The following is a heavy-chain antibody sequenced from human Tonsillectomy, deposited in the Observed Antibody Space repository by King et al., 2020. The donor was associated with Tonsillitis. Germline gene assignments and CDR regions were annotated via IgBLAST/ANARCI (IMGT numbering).Heavy chain of an antibody. CDR1: GFTFDDYA. CDR3: AKADLHFGVVFSPNAFDI. V-gene: IGHV3-9*01. CDR2: ISWNSDNI. J-gene: IGHJ3*02. D-gene: IGHD3-3*01. Sequence: VQLVQSGGGLVQPGRSLRLSCAASGFTFDDYAMHWVRQAPGKGLEWVSGISWNSDNIGYADSVKGRFTLSRDNAKNSLYLQMNSLRAEDTALYYCAKADLHFGVVFSPNAFDIWGQGTMVTVSS.